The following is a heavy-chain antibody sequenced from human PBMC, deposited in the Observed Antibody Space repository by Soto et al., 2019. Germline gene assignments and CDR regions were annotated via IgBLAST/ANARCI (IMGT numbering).Heavy chain of an antibody. CDR3: ARGFRSSGWHFDAFDI. J-gene: IGHJ3*02. Sequence: QVQLVQSGAEVKKPGSSVKVSCKASGGTFSSYAISWVRQAPGQGLEWMGGIIPIFGTANYAQKFQGRVTITADKSTSTAYMELSSLRSEDTAVYYCARGFRSSGWHFDAFDIWGQGTMVTVSS. CDR1: GGTFSSYA. D-gene: IGHD6-19*01. V-gene: IGHV1-69*06. CDR2: IIPIFGTA.